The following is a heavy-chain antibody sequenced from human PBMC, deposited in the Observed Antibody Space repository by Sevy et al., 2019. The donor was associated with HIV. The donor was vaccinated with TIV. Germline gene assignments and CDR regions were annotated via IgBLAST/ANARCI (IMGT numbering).Heavy chain of an antibody. CDR3: ARVRAACLGGHYGMDV. D-gene: IGHD6-6*01. CDR1: GFTFSSYG. CDR2: ISSSIITI. V-gene: IGHV3-48*02. J-gene: IGHJ6*02. Sequence: GGSLRLSCAASGFTFSSYGMNWVRQAPGKGLEWVSYISSSIITIYYADSVKGRFTISRDNAKNSLYLQMNSLRDEDTAVYYCARVRAACLGGHYGMDVWGQGTTVTVSS.